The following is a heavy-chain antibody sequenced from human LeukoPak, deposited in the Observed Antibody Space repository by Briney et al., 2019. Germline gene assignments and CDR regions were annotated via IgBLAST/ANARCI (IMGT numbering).Heavy chain of an antibody. CDR1: GGSISSYY. CDR2: IYYSGST. CDR3: ARGKGGSGSFYYYGMDV. Sequence: PSETLSLTCTVSGGSISSYYWSWIRQPPGKGLESIGYIYYSGSTNYNPSLKSRVTISVDTSKNQFSLKLSSVTAADTAVYYCARGKGGSGSFYYYGMDVWGQGTTVTVSS. D-gene: IGHD3-10*01. J-gene: IGHJ6*02. V-gene: IGHV4-59*01.